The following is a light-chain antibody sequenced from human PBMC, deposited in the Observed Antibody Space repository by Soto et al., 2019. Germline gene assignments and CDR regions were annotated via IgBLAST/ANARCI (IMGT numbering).Light chain of an antibody. CDR1: QGISTY. J-gene: IGKJ2*01. CDR3: HQYNYLHT. CDR2: DVS. V-gene: IGKV1-5*01. Sequence: IQLTQSPSSLSASLGDRVTISCRASQGISTYLAWYQQKPGKAPTLLISDVSRLESGVPSRFSGSGSGTEFTLTISGLQPDDFATYYCHQYNYLHTFGQGTKLEIK.